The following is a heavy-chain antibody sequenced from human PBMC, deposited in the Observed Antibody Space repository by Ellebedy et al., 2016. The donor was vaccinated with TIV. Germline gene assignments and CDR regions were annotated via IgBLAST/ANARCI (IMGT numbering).Heavy chain of an antibody. CDR1: GYSFTAYF. CDR2: INPNSGDT. Sequence: ASVKVSCKTSGYSFTAYFLHWVRQAPGQGLEWMGRINPNSGDTTYAQKFLGRVTLTRDTSISTAYMGLSRLRSDETAIYYCARPLHGYYYDSSGQNGFDFWGQGTLVTVSS. CDR3: ARPLHGYYYDSSGQNGFDF. V-gene: IGHV1-2*06. D-gene: IGHD3-22*01. J-gene: IGHJ4*02.